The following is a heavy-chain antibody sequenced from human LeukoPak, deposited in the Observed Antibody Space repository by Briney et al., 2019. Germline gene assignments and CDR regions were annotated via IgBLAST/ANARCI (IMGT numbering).Heavy chain of an antibody. CDR3: ARRNYGKLHFDY. J-gene: IGHJ4*02. Sequence: ASVKVSCKASGYTFTSYGISRVRQAPGQGLEWMGWISAYNGNTNYAQKLQGRVTLTTDTSTSTAYMELRNLRSDDTATYFCARRNYGKLHFDYWGQGTLVTVSS. CDR1: GYTFTSYG. V-gene: IGHV1-18*01. CDR2: ISAYNGNT. D-gene: IGHD1-7*01.